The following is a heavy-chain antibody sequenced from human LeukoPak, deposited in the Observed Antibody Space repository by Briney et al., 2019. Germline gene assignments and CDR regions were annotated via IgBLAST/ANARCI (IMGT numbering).Heavy chain of an antibody. J-gene: IGHJ5*02. CDR3: ARIYSSSWFLNWFDP. CDR1: GGSISSYY. Sequence: SETLSLTCTVSGGSISSYYWSWIRQPPGKGLECIGTIYHSGSTYYNPSLKSRVTISVDTSKNQFSLKLNSVTAADTAVYYCARIYSSSWFLNWFDPWGQGTLVTVSS. CDR2: IYHSGST. V-gene: IGHV4-59*08. D-gene: IGHD6-13*01.